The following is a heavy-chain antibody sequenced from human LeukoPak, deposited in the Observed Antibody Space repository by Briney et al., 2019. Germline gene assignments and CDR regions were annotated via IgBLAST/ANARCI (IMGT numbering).Heavy chain of an antibody. V-gene: IGHV1-2*02. CDR2: INPNTGVT. J-gene: IGHJ6*02. CDR1: GYTFIGYH. Sequence: ASVKVSCKGSGYTFIGYHMHWVRQAPGQGLEWMGWINPNTGVTKYAQKFQGRVTMTRDTSISTLYMELSGLISDDTAVYYCARDSFDYYGMDVWGQGTTVTVSS. CDR3: ARDSFDYYGMDV.